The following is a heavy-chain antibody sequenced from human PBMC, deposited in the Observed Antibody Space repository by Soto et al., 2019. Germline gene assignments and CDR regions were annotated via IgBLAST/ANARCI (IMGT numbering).Heavy chain of an antibody. J-gene: IGHJ6*04. CDR1: GGSIRSYY. CDR3: ARSGGLLLELDV. V-gene: IGHV4-59*01. CDR2: IYYSGST. D-gene: IGHD3-10*01. Sequence: PSETLSLTCTVSGGSIRSYYWSWIRQPPGKGLEWIGYIYYSGSTNYNPSLKSRVTISVDTSKNQFSLKLSSVTAADTAVYYCARSGGLLLELDVWGKGTTVTVSS.